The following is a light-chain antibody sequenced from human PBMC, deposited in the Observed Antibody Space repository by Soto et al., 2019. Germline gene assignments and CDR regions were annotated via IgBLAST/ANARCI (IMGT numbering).Light chain of an antibody. CDR1: SSDVGAYNY. Sequence: QSALTQPASVSGSPGQSITISCTGTSSDVGAYNYVYWYQQHPGKAPKLMIYDVSNRPSGVSNRFSGSKSGNTASLTISGLQAEDEADYYCISYTSSTTSVVFGGGTKLTVL. CDR2: DVS. V-gene: IGLV2-14*01. CDR3: ISYTSSTTSVV. J-gene: IGLJ2*01.